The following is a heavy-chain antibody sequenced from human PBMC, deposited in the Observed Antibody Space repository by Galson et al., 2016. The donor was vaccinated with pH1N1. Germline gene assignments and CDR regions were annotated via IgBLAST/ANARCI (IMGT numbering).Heavy chain of an antibody. D-gene: IGHD7-27*01. Sequence: LRLSCAASGFTFNNYWMYWVRQAPGKGLVWVSRISPDGTDTLNADSVRGRFTITRDNSKNTLFLQMNSLGAEVTAMYYCTAYNWGSPFDVWGQGAMVTV. V-gene: IGHV3-74*01. CDR1: GFTFNNYW. CDR2: ISPDGTDT. CDR3: TAYNWGSPFDV. J-gene: IGHJ3*01.